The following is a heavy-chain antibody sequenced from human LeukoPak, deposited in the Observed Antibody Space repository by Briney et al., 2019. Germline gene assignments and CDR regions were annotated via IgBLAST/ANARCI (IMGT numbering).Heavy chain of an antibody. Sequence: ASVKVSCKASGGTFSSYAISWVRQAPGQGLEWMGGIIPIFGTTNYAQKFQDRVTITADKSTSTAYMELSSLRSEDTAVYYCATTYYHDTSGYYPATDYWGQGTLVTVSS. J-gene: IGHJ4*02. V-gene: IGHV1-69*06. D-gene: IGHD3-22*01. CDR1: GGTFSSYA. CDR3: ATTYYHDTSGYYPATDY. CDR2: IIPIFGTT.